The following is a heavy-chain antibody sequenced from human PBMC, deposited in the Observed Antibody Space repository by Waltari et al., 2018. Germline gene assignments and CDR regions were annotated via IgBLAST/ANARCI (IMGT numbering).Heavy chain of an antibody. CDR1: GGSISSYY. Sequence: QVQLQESGPGLVKPSETLSLTCTVSGGSISSYYWSWIRQPPGKGLEWIGYIYYSGGTNANPSLKSRVTISVDTSKNQFSLKLSSVTAADTAVYYCAREVQLVWDDAFDIWGQGTMVTVSS. CDR3: AREVQLVWDDAFDI. D-gene: IGHD6-6*01. CDR2: IYYSGGT. V-gene: IGHV4-59*01. J-gene: IGHJ3*02.